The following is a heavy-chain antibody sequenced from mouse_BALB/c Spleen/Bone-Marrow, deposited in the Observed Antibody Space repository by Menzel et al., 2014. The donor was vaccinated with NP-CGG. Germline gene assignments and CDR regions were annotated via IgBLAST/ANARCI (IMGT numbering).Heavy chain of an antibody. CDR3: ARQGYYGRSDY. J-gene: IGHJ2*01. CDR1: GFDFSRYW. Sequence: DVQLQESGGGLVQPGGSLKLSCAASGFDFSRYWMSWVRQAPGKGLEWIGEINPDSSTINYTPSLKDKFIISRDNAKNTLYLQTSKVRSEDTALYYCARQGYYGRSDYWGQGTTLTVSS. CDR2: INPDSSTI. D-gene: IGHD1-1*01. V-gene: IGHV4-1*02.